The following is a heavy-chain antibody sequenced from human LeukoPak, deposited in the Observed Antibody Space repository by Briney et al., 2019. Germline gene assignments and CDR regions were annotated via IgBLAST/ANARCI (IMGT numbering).Heavy chain of an antibody. Sequence: GGSLRLSCAASGCTFSSYAISWVRQAPGKGLEWVSAISGRGGSTYYADSVKGRFTISRDNSKNTLYLQMNSLRAEDTVVYYCAISEPYYYGSGLAFDYWGEGTLVTVSS. J-gene: IGHJ4*02. CDR2: ISGRGGST. CDR3: AISEPYYYGSGLAFDY. CDR1: GCTFSSYA. D-gene: IGHD3-10*01. V-gene: IGHV3-23*01.